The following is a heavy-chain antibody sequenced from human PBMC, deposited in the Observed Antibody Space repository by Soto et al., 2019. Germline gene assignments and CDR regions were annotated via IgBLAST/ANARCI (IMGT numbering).Heavy chain of an antibody. CDR3: ARHANHGVGGYFDS. V-gene: IGHV4-59*08. CDR2: IYFSVSA. D-gene: IGHD1-26*01. Sequence: PSETLSLTCAVSGGSISNYYWSWIRQPPGKGLEWIGYIYFSVSANYNPSLKSRVTISGDTSKKQFSLRLSSVAAADTAVYYCARHANHGVGGYFDSWGQGTLVTVSS. CDR1: GGSISNYY. J-gene: IGHJ4*02.